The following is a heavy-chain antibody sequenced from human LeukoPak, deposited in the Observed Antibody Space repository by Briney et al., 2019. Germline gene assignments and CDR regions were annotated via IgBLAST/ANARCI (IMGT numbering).Heavy chain of an antibody. J-gene: IGHJ6*02. V-gene: IGHV3-30-3*01. CDR3: ARPILLYGMDV. CDR1: GFTFSSYA. Sequence: GRSLRLSCAASGFTFSSYAMHWVRQAPGKGLEWVAVISYDGSNKYYADSVKGRFTISRDNSKNTLYLQMNSLRAEDTAVYYCARPILLYGMDVWGQGTTVTVSS. CDR2: ISYDGSNK.